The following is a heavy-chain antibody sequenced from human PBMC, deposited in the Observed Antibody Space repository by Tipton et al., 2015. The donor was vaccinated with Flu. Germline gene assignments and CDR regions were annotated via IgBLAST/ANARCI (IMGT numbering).Heavy chain of an antibody. D-gene: IGHD4-11*01. V-gene: IGHV1-69*09. CDR1: GGTFSSYA. CDR2: IIPILGIA. CDR3: ARDVTTVTYWFDP. Sequence: QLVQSGAEVKKPGSSVKVSCKASGGTFSSYAISWVRQAPGQGLEWMGRIIPILGIANYAQKFQGRVTITADKSTSTAYMELSSLRSEDTAVYYCARDVTTVTYWFDPWGQGTLVTVSS. J-gene: IGHJ5*02.